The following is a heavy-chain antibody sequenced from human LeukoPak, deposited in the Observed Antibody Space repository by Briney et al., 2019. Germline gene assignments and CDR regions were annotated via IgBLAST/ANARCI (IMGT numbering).Heavy chain of an antibody. CDR1: GDSVSSNSAA. CDR3: ARSKTPATTCDY. V-gene: IGHV6-1*01. CDR2: TYYRSQWYN. J-gene: IGHJ4*02. D-gene: IGHD1-26*01. Sequence: SQTLSLTCAVSGDSVSSNSAAWNWIRQSPSRGLEWLGRTYYRSQWYNDYAVSVKSRITINPDTFKNQFSLQLNSVTLEDTAVYYCARSKTPATTCDYWGQGTLVTVSS.